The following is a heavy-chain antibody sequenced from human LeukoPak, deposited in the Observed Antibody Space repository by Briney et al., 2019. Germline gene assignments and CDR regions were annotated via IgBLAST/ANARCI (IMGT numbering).Heavy chain of an antibody. J-gene: IGHJ5*02. D-gene: IGHD3-3*01. V-gene: IGHV3-11*01. CDR2: ISSSGSTI. Sequence: GGSLRLSCAASGFTFSDYYMSWIGQAPGKGLEWVSYISSSGSTIYYADSVKGRFTISRDNAKNSLYLQMNSLRAEDTAVYYCAIDRTIFGVVSWFDPWGQGTLVTVSS. CDR1: GFTFSDYY. CDR3: AIDRTIFGVVSWFDP.